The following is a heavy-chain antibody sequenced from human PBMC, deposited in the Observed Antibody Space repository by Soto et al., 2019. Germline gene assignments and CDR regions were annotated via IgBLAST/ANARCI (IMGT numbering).Heavy chain of an antibody. CDR1: GFTFSNYF. D-gene: IGHD3-10*01. CDR2: ISASGGST. Sequence: EVQLLESGGGLVQPGGSLRISCAASGFTFSNYFMTWVRQAPGRGLEWVSGISASGGSTYYADSVKGRFTISRDNSNGMLFLQMHGLGAEDTALYYCAKPSYGSGSYRVDYWGQGTLVTVSS. J-gene: IGHJ4*02. V-gene: IGHV3-23*01. CDR3: AKPSYGSGSYRVDY.